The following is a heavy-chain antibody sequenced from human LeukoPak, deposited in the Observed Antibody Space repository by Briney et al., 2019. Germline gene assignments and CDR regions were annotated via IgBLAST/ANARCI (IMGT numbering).Heavy chain of an antibody. J-gene: IGHJ6*02. V-gene: IGHV3-7*01. CDR3: GRGDAAMVTFDYYYYGMDV. CDR1: GFTLCSYW. CDR2: IKQDGSEK. Sequence: GGSLRLSCAASGFTLCSYWMSWVRSAPGEGLEWVANIKQDGSEKYYVDSVKGRFTISRDNAKNSLYLQMNSLKAEDTAVYYCGRGDAAMVTFDYYYYGMDVWGQGTTVTVSS. D-gene: IGHD5-18*01.